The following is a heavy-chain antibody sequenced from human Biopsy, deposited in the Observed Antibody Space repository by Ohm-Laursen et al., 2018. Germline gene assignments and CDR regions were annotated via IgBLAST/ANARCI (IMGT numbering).Heavy chain of an antibody. Sequence: SLRLSCAASGFTFRTYGMHWVRLAPGKGLEWVAVISYDQITKHYADSVRGRFTISSDDSKNTLYLQVNSLRPEDTAVYYCAKELSVYYYYGIDVWGQGTTVTVSS. CDR3: AKELSVYYYYGIDV. CDR2: ISYDQITK. D-gene: IGHD5/OR15-5a*01. J-gene: IGHJ6*02. V-gene: IGHV3-30*18. CDR1: GFTFRTYG.